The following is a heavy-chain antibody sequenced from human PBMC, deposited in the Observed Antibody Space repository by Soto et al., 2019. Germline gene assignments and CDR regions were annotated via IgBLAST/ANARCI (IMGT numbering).Heavy chain of an antibody. J-gene: IGHJ4*02. CDR1: GFTFSSDG. V-gene: IGHV3-30*18. CDR2: ISYDGSNK. D-gene: IGHD4-17*01. Sequence: GGSLRLSCAASGFTFSSDGMHWVRQAPGKGLEWVAVISYDGSNKYYADSVKGRFTISRDNSKNTLYLQMNSLRAEDTAVYYCAKDSETTVTTFRGNFIDYWGQGTLVTVSS. CDR3: AKDSETTVTTFRGNFIDY.